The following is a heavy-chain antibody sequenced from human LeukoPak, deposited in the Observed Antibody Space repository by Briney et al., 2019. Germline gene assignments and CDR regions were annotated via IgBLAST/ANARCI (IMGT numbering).Heavy chain of an antibody. V-gene: IGHV4-34*01. CDR3: ARGAEDYGSGSYYNVAFDY. D-gene: IGHD3-10*01. Sequence: SETLSLTCSFSGGSFSTYYWSWIRQPPGKGLEWIGEINHSGSTNYNPSLKSRVTISVDTSKNQFSLKLSSVTAADTAVYYCARGAEDYGSGSYYNVAFDYWGQGTLVTVSS. CDR2: INHSGST. J-gene: IGHJ4*02. CDR1: GGSFSTYY.